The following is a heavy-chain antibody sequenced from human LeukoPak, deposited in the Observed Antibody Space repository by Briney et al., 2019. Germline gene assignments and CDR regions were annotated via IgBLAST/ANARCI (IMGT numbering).Heavy chain of an antibody. J-gene: IGHJ4*02. CDR1: GFTFSSYS. CDR3: ASRRIAAAGSLLDY. Sequence: GGSLRLSCAASGFTFSSYSMNWVRQAPGKGLEWVSSISSSSSYIYYADSVKGRFTISRDNAKNSLYLQMNSLRAEDTAVYYCASRRIAAAGSLLDYWGQGTLVTVSS. CDR2: ISSSSSYI. D-gene: IGHD6-13*01. V-gene: IGHV3-21*01.